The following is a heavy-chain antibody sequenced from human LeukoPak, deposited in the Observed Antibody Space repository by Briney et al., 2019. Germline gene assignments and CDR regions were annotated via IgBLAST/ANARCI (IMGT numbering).Heavy chain of an antibody. Sequence: GASVKVSCKASGGTFSSYAISWVRQAPGQGLEWMGRIIPIFGTANYAQKFQGRVTITADESTSTAYMELSSLRSEDTAVYYCARGGADYSNYNDAFDIWGQGTMVTVSS. J-gene: IGHJ3*02. CDR1: GGTFSSYA. V-gene: IGHV1-69*13. CDR2: IIPIFGTA. D-gene: IGHD4-11*01. CDR3: ARGGADYSNYNDAFDI.